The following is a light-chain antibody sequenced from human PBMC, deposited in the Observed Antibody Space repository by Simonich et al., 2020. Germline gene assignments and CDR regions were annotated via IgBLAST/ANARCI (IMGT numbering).Light chain of an antibody. CDR2: DVS. Sequence: QSALTQPASVSGSPGQSITISCTGTSSDVGGYNNVSWYQQRPGKAPKLMIYDVSKRPSGVSNRFSGSKSGNTASLTISGLQAEDEADYYCSSYTSSSTWVFGGGTKLTVL. J-gene: IGLJ3*02. CDR3: SSYTSSSTWV. CDR1: SSDVGGYNN. V-gene: IGLV2-14*01.